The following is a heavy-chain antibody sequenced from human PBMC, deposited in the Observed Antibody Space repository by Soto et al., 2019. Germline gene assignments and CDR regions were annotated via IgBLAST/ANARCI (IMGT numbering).Heavy chain of an antibody. CDR3: ARDRGSYGMDV. V-gene: IGHV4-31*03. CDR1: GDSVSGGYY. CDR2: VSPIGTP. J-gene: IGHJ6*02. Sequence: QVQLQESGPGLVKPSQTLSLTCTVSGDSVSGGYYWSWVRQRPRKGLERIGYVSPIGTPYSSPSLNSRVSISIDTSKNQLSLEVRSVTSADTAVYYCARDRGSYGMDVWGQGTTVTVSS.